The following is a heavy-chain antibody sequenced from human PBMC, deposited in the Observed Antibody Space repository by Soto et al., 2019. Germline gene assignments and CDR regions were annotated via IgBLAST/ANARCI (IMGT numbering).Heavy chain of an antibody. CDR1: GGSISTDNNY. CDR2: IYYSGDT. J-gene: IGHJ5*01. V-gene: IGHV4-31*03. CDR3: ARGLNYYDGSGYYSTRPNGSAS. D-gene: IGHD3-22*01. Sequence: SETLSLTCTVSGGSISTDNNYWSWIRQRPGMGLEWIGYIYYSGDTYYNPSLKSRVMTSVDTSKNQFSLRLSSVTAADTAVYYCARGLNYYDGSGYYSTRPNGSASWGQGTLVTVSS.